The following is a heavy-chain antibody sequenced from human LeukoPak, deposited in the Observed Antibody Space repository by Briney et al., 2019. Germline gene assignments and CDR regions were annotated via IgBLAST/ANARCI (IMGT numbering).Heavy chain of an antibody. D-gene: IGHD3-22*01. J-gene: IGHJ4*02. CDR1: HGSINSYY. CDR3: ARRGYFDGSVLDH. V-gene: IGHV4-59*01. CDR2: IYYSGST. Sequence: PSETLSLTCTVSHGSINSYYWSWIRQPPGKGLEWIGYIYYSGSTNYNPSLKSRVTISLDTSKNQLSLKLSSVTAADTAVYFCARRGYFDGSVLDHWGQGTLVTVSS.